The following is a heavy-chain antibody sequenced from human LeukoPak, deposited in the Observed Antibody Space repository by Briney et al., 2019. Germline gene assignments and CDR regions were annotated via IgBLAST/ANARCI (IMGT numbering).Heavy chain of an antibody. J-gene: IGHJ5*02. Sequence: GASVKVSCKASGGTFSSYEISWVRQAPGQGLEWMGWISAYNGNTNYAQKLQGRVTMTTDTSTSTAYMELRSLRSEDTAVYYCARRQILNWFDPWGQGTLVTVSS. V-gene: IGHV1-18*01. CDR2: ISAYNGNT. CDR1: GGTFSSYE. CDR3: ARRQILNWFDP.